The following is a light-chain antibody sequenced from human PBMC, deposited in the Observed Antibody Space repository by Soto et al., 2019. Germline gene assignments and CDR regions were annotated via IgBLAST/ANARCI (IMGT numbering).Light chain of an antibody. V-gene: IGLV2-11*01. CDR3: CSYAGSNTFA. CDR1: SSDVGSNNY. CDR2: DVS. Sequence: QSALTQPRSVSGSPGQSVTISCTGTSSDVGSNNYVSWYQQHPGKAPKLMIYDVSKRPSGVPDRFSGSKSGNTASLTISGIQADDEADYYCCSYAGSNTFAFATGTKLTDL. J-gene: IGLJ1*01.